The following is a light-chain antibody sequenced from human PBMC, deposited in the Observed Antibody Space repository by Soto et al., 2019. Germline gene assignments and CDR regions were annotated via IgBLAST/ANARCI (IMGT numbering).Light chain of an antibody. CDR3: QQLNSYPIT. CDR2: AAS. J-gene: IGKJ5*01. Sequence: DIQMTQSPSSLSASVGDRVTITCRASQGISSYLAWYQQKPGKAPTLMIYAASTLQSGVPSRFSGSGSGTEFTLTLSSLQPEDFATYYCQQLNSYPITLGQGTRLEIK. V-gene: IGKV1-9*01. CDR1: QGISSY.